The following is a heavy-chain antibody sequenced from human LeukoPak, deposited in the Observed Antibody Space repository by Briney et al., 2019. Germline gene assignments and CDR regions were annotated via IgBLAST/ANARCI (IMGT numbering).Heavy chain of an antibody. CDR3: AREGGYMATEYYYYMDV. CDR1: GNTLTEFS. J-gene: IGHJ6*03. CDR2: FDPEDGKT. D-gene: IGHD5-12*01. V-gene: IGHV1-24*01. Sequence: ASVKVSCKLSGNTLTEFSMHWVRQAPGKGLEWMGGFDPEDGKTIYAQKFQGRVTMTEDTSTDTAYMELSSLRSDDTAVYYCAREGGYMATEYYYYMDVWGKGTTVTISS.